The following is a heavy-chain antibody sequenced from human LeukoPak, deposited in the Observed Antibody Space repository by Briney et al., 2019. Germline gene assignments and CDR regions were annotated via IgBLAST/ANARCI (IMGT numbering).Heavy chain of an antibody. CDR3: ARRGYCSSNSCSNVPFDY. Sequence: GESLKISFKGSGFTFTNYWIALVRQMPGKGLEWMGIIYPGDSDTRYSLSFQGQVTISADKSISTAYLQWSSLKASDTAMYYCARRGYCSSNSCSNVPFDYWGQGTVVTVSS. CDR2: IYPGDSDT. D-gene: IGHD2-2*01. V-gene: IGHV5-51*01. J-gene: IGHJ4*02. CDR1: GFTFTNYW.